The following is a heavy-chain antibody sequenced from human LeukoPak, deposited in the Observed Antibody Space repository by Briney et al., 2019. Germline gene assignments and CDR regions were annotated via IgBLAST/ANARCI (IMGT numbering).Heavy chain of an antibody. D-gene: IGHD4/OR15-4a*01. Sequence: SQTLSLTCTVSGGSISSGGYYWSWIRQHPGKGLEWIGYIYYSGSTYYNPSLKSRVTISVDTSKSQFSLKLSSVTAADTAVYYCTRDRDSTNFWYFDLWGRGTLVTVSS. V-gene: IGHV4-31*03. CDR1: GGSISSGGYY. CDR2: IYYSGST. CDR3: TRDRDSTNFWYFDL. J-gene: IGHJ2*01.